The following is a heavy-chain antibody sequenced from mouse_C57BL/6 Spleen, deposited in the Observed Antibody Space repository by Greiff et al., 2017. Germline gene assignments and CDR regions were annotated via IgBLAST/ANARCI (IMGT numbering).Heavy chain of an antibody. CDR3: AYDYDDAWFAY. Sequence: VQLQQPGAELVRPGTSVKLSCKASGYTFTSYWMHWVKQRPGQGLEWIGVIDPSDSYTNYNQKFKGKATLTVDTSSSTAYMQLSSLTSEDSAVYYCAYDYDDAWFAYWGQGTLVTVSA. V-gene: IGHV1-59*01. D-gene: IGHD2-4*01. CDR1: GYTFTSYW. CDR2: IDPSDSYT. J-gene: IGHJ3*01.